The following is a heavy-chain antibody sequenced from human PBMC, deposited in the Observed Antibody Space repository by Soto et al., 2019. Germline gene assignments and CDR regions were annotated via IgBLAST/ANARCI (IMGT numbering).Heavy chain of an antibody. V-gene: IGHV4-30-2*01. J-gene: IGHJ4*02. CDR3: ARGMTTVTTYDY. CDR2: IYHSGST. CDR1: GGSISSGGYS. D-gene: IGHD4-4*01. Sequence: QLQLQESGSGLVKPSQTLSLTCAVSGGSISSGGYSWSWIRQPPGKGLEWIGYIYHSGSTYYNPSLTGRVTRSVDRSKNPFSLNLSSVTAADTAVYYCARGMTTVTTYDYWGQGTLVTVSS.